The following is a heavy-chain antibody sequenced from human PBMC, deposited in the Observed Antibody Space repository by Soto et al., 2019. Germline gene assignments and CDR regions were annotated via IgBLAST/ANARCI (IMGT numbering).Heavy chain of an antibody. V-gene: IGHV4-34*01. D-gene: IGHD2-2*01. J-gene: IGHJ5*02. CDR1: GGSFSGYY. Sequence: QVQLQQWGAGLLKPSETLSLTCAVYGGSFSGYYWSWIRQPPGKGLEWIGEINHSGSTNYNPSLTSRATISVDTSENQFSLTLRAVTAADTAVYYCARAAYCSSTRCYVPNWFDPLGQGTLVTVSS. CDR3: ARAAYCSSTRCYVPNWFDP. CDR2: INHSGST.